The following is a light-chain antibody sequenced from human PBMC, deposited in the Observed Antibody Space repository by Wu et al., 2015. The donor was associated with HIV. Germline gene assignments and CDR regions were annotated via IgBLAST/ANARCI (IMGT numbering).Light chain of an antibody. V-gene: IGKV1-39*01. CDR2: AAS. Sequence: DIQMTQSPSSLSASVGDRVTITCRASQNLSTYLNWYQQKPGKAPKLLIYAASSLQSGVPSRFSGSGSGTDFTLTINSLQPEDFASYFCQQSYSTLTFGPGTKVSIK. CDR3: QQSYSTLT. J-gene: IGKJ3*01. CDR1: QNLSTY.